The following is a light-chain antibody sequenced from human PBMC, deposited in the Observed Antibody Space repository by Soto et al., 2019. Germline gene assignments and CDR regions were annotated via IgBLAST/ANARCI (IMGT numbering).Light chain of an antibody. CDR3: QVWDSSTGV. CDR2: RDS. V-gene: IGLV3-9*01. CDR1: NIGSKN. Sequence: SYELTQPLSVSVALGQTARITCGGNNIGSKNVNWYQQKPGQAPVLVIYRDSNRPSGIPERFSGSNSGNTATLTISRAQAGDEADYYCQVWDSSTGVFGTGTKLTVL. J-gene: IGLJ1*01.